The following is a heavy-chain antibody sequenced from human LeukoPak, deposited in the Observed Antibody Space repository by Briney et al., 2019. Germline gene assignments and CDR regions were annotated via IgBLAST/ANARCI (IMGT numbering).Heavy chain of an antibody. Sequence: PSETLSLTCAVSGGSISSGGYSWSWIRQPPGKGLEWIGYIYHSGSTYYNPSLKSRVTISVDTSKNQFSLNLTSVTAADTAVYYCASGWLRYYYFDTWGQGTLVTVSS. J-gene: IGHJ4*02. CDR1: GGSISSGGYS. D-gene: IGHD6-19*01. V-gene: IGHV4-30-2*02. CDR3: ASGWLRYYYFDT. CDR2: IYHSGST.